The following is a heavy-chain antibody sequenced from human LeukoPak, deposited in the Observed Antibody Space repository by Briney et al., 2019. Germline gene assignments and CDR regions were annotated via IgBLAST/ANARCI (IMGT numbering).Heavy chain of an antibody. D-gene: IGHD3-10*01. CDR1: GFTFSNYA. V-gene: IGHV3-23*01. J-gene: IGHJ4*02. Sequence: GGSLSLSCAASGFTFSNYAMNWVRQAPGKGLEWVSSIIATGDTTYYADSVKGRFTISRDNSKNILYLQMNTLRAEDTAVYYCAKDLRTYGSGIYRLPTVIFHYWGQGTLVTVSS. CDR2: IIATGDTT. CDR3: AKDLRTYGSGIYRLPTVIFHY.